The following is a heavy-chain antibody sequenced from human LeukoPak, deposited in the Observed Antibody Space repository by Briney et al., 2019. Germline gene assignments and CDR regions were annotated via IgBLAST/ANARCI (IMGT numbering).Heavy chain of an antibody. D-gene: IGHD4-17*01. V-gene: IGHV1-18*01. Sequence: ASVKVSCKASGYTFSSYGISWVRQAPGQGLEWMGWISSYNGDTHYAQKFQGRVTMTTDTSTSTAYMELRSLRSDDTAMYYCARRGGKNYGDYLLYYYYMDVWGKGTTVTVSS. CDR2: ISSYNGDT. CDR1: GYTFSSYG. J-gene: IGHJ6*03. CDR3: ARRGGKNYGDYLLYYYYMDV.